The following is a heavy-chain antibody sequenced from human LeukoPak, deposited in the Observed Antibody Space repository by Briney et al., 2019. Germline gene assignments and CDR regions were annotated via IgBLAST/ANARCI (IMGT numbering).Heavy chain of an antibody. V-gene: IGHV4-59*01. CDR2: IYYSGST. Sequence: SETLSLTCAVYGGSFSGYYWSWIRQPPGKGLEWIGYIYYSGSTNYNPSLKSRVTISVDTSKNQFSLKLSSVTAADTAVYYCARGWDYSNTMSYYYYYYMDVWGKGTTVTVSS. J-gene: IGHJ6*03. D-gene: IGHD4-11*01. CDR1: GGSFSGYY. CDR3: ARGWDYSNTMSYYYYYYMDV.